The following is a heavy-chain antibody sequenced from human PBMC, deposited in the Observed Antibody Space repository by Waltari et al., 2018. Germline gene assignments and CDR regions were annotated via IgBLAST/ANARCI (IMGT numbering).Heavy chain of an antibody. V-gene: IGHV3-48*01. J-gene: IGHJ4*02. D-gene: IGHD6-13*01. Sequence: EVQLVESGGGLVQPGGSLRLSCAASGFTFSSYSMNWVRQAPGKGLEWVSYISSSSSTIYYADSVKGRFTISRDNAKNSLYLQMNSLRAEDTAVYYCARVLRPGTFDYWGQGTLVTVSS. CDR1: GFTFSSYS. CDR2: ISSSSSTI. CDR3: ARVLRPGTFDY.